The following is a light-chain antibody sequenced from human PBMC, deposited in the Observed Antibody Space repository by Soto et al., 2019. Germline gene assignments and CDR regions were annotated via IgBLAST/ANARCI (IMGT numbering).Light chain of an antibody. J-gene: IGLJ1*01. CDR2: EVS. CDR1: SSDVGGYNH. Sequence: QSALTQPASVSGSPGQSITISCTGTSSDVGGYNHVSWYQQHPGKAPKLMIYEVSNRPSGVSNRFSGSKSGNTASLTISGLQAEDEADYYCSSHTNSNTLYVFGTGTKLTVL. CDR3: SSHTNSNTLYV. V-gene: IGLV2-14*01.